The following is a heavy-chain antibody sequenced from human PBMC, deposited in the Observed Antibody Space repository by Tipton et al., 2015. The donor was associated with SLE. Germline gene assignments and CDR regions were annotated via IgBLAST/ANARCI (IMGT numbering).Heavy chain of an antibody. CDR1: GGSISSGSYY. CDR3: ARERTGTTGDRDY. CDR2: IYTSGST. Sequence: LSLTCTVSGGSISSGSYYWSWIRQPAGKGLEWIGRIYTSGSTNYNPSLKSRVTISVDTSKNQFSLKLSSVTAADTAVYYCARERTGTTGDRDYWGQGTLVTVSS. V-gene: IGHV4-61*02. J-gene: IGHJ4*02. D-gene: IGHD1-1*01.